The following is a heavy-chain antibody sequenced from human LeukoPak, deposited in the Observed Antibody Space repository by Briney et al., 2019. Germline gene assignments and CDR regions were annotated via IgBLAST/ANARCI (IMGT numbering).Heavy chain of an antibody. D-gene: IGHD5-18*01. J-gene: IGHJ5*02. CDR2: INPSGGST. V-gene: IGHV1-46*01. CDR1: GYTFTSYY. Sequence: ASVKVSCKASGYTFTSYYMHWVRQAPGQGLEWTGIINPSGGSTSYAQKFQGRVTMTRDTSTSTVYMELSSLRSEDTAVYYCARDLDTAMVKGDWFDPWGQGTLVTVSS. CDR3: ARDLDTAMVKGDWFDP.